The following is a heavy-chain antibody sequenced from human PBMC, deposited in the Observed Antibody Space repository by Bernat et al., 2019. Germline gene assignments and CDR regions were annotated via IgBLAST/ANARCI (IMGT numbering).Heavy chain of an antibody. D-gene: IGHD2-2*02. CDR2: IYYSGST. CDR1: GGSLSSYY. CDR3: ARENRYCSSTSCYRPFDY. Sequence: QVQLQESGPGLVNPAETLSLTCTVPGGSLSSYYWSWIRQPPGKGLEWIGYIYYSGSTNYNPSLKSRVTISVDTSKNQFSLKLSSVTAADTAVYYCARENRYCSSTSCYRPFDYWGQGTLVTVSS. J-gene: IGHJ4*02. V-gene: IGHV4-59*01.